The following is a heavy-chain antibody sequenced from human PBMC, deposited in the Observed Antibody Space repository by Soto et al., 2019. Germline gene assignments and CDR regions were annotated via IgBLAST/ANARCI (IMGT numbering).Heavy chain of an antibody. V-gene: IGHV1-18*01. CDR2: ISAYNGNT. CDR1: GYTFTSYG. CDR3: ARDNYYDSSGYYWHDAFDI. Sequence: QVQLVQSGAEVKKPGASVKVSCKASGYTFTSYGISWVRQAPGQGLEWMGWISAYNGNTNYAQKLQGRVTMTTDTSTSTAYMELRSLRSDDTAVYYCARDNYYDSSGYYWHDAFDIWGQGTMVTVSS. J-gene: IGHJ3*02. D-gene: IGHD3-22*01.